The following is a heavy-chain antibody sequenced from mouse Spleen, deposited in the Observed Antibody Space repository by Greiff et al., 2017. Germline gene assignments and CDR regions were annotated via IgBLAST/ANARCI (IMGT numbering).Heavy chain of an antibody. CDR2: ISSGGSYT. V-gene: IGHV5-6*01. D-gene: IGHD2-14*01. J-gene: IGHJ2*01. CDR3: ARRPYYRYDRYYFDY. Sequence: EVQGVESGGDLVKPGGSLKLSCAASGFTFSSYGMSWVRQTPDKRLEWVATISSGGSYTYYPDSVKGRFTISRDNAKNTLYLQMSSLKSEDTAMYYCARRPYYRYDRYYFDYWGQGTTLTVSS. CDR1: GFTFSSYG.